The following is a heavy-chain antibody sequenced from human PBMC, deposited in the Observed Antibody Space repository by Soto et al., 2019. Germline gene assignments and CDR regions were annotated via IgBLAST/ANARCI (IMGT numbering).Heavy chain of an antibody. CDR3: ARERRFFDY. CDR2: ISSSSSYI. J-gene: IGHJ4*02. V-gene: IGHV3-21*01. D-gene: IGHD4-17*01. Sequence: GGSMGLSCAASGLTLSSYSMNWVRQAPGKGLEWVSSISSSSSYIYYADSVKGRFTISRDNAKNSLYLQMNSLRAEDTAVYYCARERRFFDYWGQGTLVTVSS. CDR1: GLTLSSYS.